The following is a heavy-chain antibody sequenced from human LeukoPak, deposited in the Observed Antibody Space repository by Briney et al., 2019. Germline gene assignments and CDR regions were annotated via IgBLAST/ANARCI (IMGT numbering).Heavy chain of an antibody. V-gene: IGHV3-30-3*01. CDR2: ISYDGSNK. J-gene: IGHJ4*02. D-gene: IGHD1-26*01. CDR3: ARDRKSGSEDY. CDR1: GFTFSSYA. Sequence: GRSLRLSCAASGFTFSSYAMHWVRQAPGKGLEWVAVISYDGSNKYYADSVKGRFTISRDNAKNSLYLQMNSLRAEDTAVYYCARDRKSGSEDYWGQGTLVTVSS.